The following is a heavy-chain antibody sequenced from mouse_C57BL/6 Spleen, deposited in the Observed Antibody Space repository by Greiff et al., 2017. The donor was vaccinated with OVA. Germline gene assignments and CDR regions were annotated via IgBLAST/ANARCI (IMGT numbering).Heavy chain of an antibody. Sequence: QVQLKQPGAELVRPGSSVKLSCKASGYTFTSYWMDWVKQRPGQGLEWIGNIYPSDSETHYNQKFKDKATLTVDKSSSTAYMQLSSLTSEDSAVYYCARYDSKGAMDYWGQGTSVTVSS. V-gene: IGHV1-61*01. CDR1: GYTFTSYW. CDR3: ARYDSKGAMDY. CDR2: IYPSDSET. D-gene: IGHD2-5*01. J-gene: IGHJ4*01.